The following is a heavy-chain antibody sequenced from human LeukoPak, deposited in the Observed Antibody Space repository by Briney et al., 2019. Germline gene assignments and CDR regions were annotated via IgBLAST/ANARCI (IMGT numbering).Heavy chain of an antibody. Sequence: ASVKVSCKASGGTFSSYAISWVRQAPGQGLEWMGGIIPIFGTANYAQKFQGRVTITTDESTSTAYMELSSLRSEDTAVYYCASPAHYCDSSGYFSYWGQGTLVTVSS. D-gene: IGHD3-22*01. J-gene: IGHJ4*02. CDR3: ASPAHYCDSSGYFSY. V-gene: IGHV1-69*05. CDR1: GGTFSSYA. CDR2: IIPIFGTA.